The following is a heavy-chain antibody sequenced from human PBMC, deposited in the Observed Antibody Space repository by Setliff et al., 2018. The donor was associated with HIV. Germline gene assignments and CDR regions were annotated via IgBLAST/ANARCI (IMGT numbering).Heavy chain of an antibody. D-gene: IGHD3-22*01. V-gene: IGHV4-59*08. CDR3: ARSLVPSGYYYGRHAFDI. CDR2: IYYSGNT. Sequence: RDPPGKGLEWIGNIYYSGNTNYNPSFKSRVTISVDTSKNQFSLRVNSVTAADTAVYYCARSLVPSGYYYGRHAFDIWGQGTKVTVSS. J-gene: IGHJ3*02.